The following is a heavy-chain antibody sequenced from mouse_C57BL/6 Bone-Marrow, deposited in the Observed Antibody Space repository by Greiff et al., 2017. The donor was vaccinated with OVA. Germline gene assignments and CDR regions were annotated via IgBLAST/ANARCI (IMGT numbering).Heavy chain of an antibody. V-gene: IGHV1-76*01. CDR2: IYPGSGNT. J-gene: IGHJ2*01. CDR1: GYTFTDYY. CDR3: AREGYYYGSRFDY. Sequence: QVQLQQSGAELVRPGASVKLSCKASGYTFTDYYINWVKQRPGQGLEWIARIYPGSGNTYYNEKSKGKATLTAEKSSSTAYMQLSSLTSEDSAVYFCAREGYYYGSRFDYWGQGTTLTVSS. D-gene: IGHD1-1*01.